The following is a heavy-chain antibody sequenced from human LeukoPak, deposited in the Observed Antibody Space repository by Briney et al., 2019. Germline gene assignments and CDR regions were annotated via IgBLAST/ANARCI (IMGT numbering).Heavy chain of an antibody. CDR1: GGSFSGYY. J-gene: IGHJ4*02. CDR2: INHSGST. Sequence: PSETLSLTCAVYGGSFSGYYWSWIRQPPGKGLEWIGEINHSGSTNYNPSLKSRVTISVDTSKNQFSLKLSSVTAADTAVYYCARVRYYYGSGPRYYFDYWGQGTLVTVSS. V-gene: IGHV4-34*01. CDR3: ARVRYYYGSGPRYYFDY. D-gene: IGHD3-10*01.